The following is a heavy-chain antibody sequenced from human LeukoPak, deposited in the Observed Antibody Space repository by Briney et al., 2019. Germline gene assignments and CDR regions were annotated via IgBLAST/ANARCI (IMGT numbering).Heavy chain of an antibody. D-gene: IGHD2-8*02. CDR1: GGTFVSFT. CDR3: ARDLGYCAGASCSRWGYGFGI. Sequence: SVKVSCKASGGTFVSFTVSWVRQAPGQGLEWMGRIIPMLGMSNYTQKFQDRITITADKSTSTAYMELSGLRSEDTAVYYCARDLGYCAGASCSRWGYGFGIWGQGTKVIVSS. V-gene: IGHV1-69*04. J-gene: IGHJ3*02. CDR2: IIPMLGMS.